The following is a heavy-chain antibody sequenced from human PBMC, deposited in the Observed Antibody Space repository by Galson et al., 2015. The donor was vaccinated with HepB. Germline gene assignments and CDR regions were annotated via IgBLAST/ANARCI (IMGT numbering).Heavy chain of an antibody. CDR2: ISYDGSDK. V-gene: IGHV3-30-3*01. CDR3: AREDNWNYWVY. Sequence: SLRLSCAASGFTFANYVLHWVRQAPGKGLEWVAIISYDGSDKKYADSVKGRFTVSRDNSKNTLYLQLHSVRTEDTAVYYCAREDNWNYWVYWGQGTLVTVSS. D-gene: IGHD1-7*01. J-gene: IGHJ4*02. CDR1: GFTFANYV.